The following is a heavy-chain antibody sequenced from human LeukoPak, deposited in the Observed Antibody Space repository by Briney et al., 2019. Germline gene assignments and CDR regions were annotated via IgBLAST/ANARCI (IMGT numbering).Heavy chain of an antibody. CDR2: ISYDGSNK. D-gene: IGHD3-3*01. Sequence: GGSLRLSCAASGFTFSNWWMSWVRQAPGKGLEWVAVISYDGSNKYYADSVKGRFTISRDNSENTLYLQMNSLRAEDTAVYYCARRQYYDFWSGYAPGAFDIWGQGTMVTVSS. J-gene: IGHJ3*02. V-gene: IGHV3-30-3*01. CDR1: GFTFSNWW. CDR3: ARRQYYDFWSGYAPGAFDI.